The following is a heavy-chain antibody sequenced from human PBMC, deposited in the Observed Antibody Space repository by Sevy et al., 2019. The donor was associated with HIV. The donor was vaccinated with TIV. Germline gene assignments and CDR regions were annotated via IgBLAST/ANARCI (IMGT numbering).Heavy chain of an antibody. J-gene: IGHJ4*02. D-gene: IGHD5-12*01. V-gene: IGHV3-30-3*01. CDR1: GFSLSDYA. Sequence: GESLKISCAASGFSLSDYAIHWARQGPVKGLEWLTVISFDGGNKYYADSGKGRFTISRENSKNTVSLQMNSLRPDDTALYYCARGPYNSGLRLDFWGRGILVTVSS. CDR2: ISFDGGNK. CDR3: ARGPYNSGLRLDF.